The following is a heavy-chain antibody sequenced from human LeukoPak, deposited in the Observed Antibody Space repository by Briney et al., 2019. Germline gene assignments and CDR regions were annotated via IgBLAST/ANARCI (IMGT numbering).Heavy chain of an antibody. V-gene: IGHV5-51*01. CDR1: GYSFTSYW. CDR2: IYPGDSDT. CDR3: ARRGGADTAMVPYYYYGMDV. J-gene: IGHJ6*02. Sequence: GESLKISCKGSGYSFTSYWIGWVRQMPGKGLEWMGIIYPGDSDTRYSPSFQGQVTISADKSISTAYLQWSSLKASDTAMYYCARRGGADTAMVPYYYYGMDVWGQGTTVTVSS. D-gene: IGHD5-18*01.